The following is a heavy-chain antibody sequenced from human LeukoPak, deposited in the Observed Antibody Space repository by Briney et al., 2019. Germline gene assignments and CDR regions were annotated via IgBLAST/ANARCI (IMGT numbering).Heavy chain of an antibody. Sequence: GASVKVSCKASGYTFTSYGISWVRQAPGQGLEWMGWISAYNGNTNYAQKLQGRVTMTRDTSTSTVYMELSSLRSEDTAVYYCAREYYYDSSGYYHYWYFDLWGRGTLVTVSS. CDR1: GYTFTSYG. CDR3: AREYYYDSSGYYHYWYFDL. CDR2: ISAYNGNT. J-gene: IGHJ2*01. V-gene: IGHV1-18*01. D-gene: IGHD3-22*01.